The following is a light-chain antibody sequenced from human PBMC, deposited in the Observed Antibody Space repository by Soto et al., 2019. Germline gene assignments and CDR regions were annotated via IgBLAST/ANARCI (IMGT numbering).Light chain of an antibody. CDR2: GAS. J-gene: IGKJ3*01. Sequence: EIVMTQSPVTLSVSPGERATISCRASQSVSSNLAWYQQKPGQAPRLLIYGASTRATGIPARFSGSGSGPEFTLSISSLQSEDFAVYYCQQYNNWPGTFGPGTKVDIK. V-gene: IGKV3-15*01. CDR3: QQYNNWPGT. CDR1: QSVSSN.